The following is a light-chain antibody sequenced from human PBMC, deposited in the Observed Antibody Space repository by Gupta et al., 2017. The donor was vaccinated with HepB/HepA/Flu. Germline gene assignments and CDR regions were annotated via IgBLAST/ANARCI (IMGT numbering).Light chain of an antibody. Sequence: IQFTQSPSFLSASVGDRVTISCRASQGIRRYLAWYQQRPGKAPKLLIYDASTLMSGVPSRFSGSGSGTEFTLTISRLQPEDFATYYCQQYNNYPFTFGGGTNVEIK. V-gene: IGKV1-9*01. CDR1: QGIRRY. CDR2: DAS. J-gene: IGKJ4*01. CDR3: QQYNNYPFT.